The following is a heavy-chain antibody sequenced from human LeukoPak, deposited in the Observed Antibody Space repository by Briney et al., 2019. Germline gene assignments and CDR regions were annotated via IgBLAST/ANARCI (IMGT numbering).Heavy chain of an antibody. CDR1: GFTFNNYG. Sequence: GGSLRLSCAASGFTFNNYGMYWVRQAPGKGLEWVAFIWYDGSDKYYADSVKGRFIVSRDDSKNTLYLQMNSLTAEDTAVYYCARDVSSAFDSWGQGTLDTVSS. J-gene: IGHJ4*02. CDR2: IWYDGSDK. D-gene: IGHD3-22*01. CDR3: ARDVSSAFDS. V-gene: IGHV3-33*01.